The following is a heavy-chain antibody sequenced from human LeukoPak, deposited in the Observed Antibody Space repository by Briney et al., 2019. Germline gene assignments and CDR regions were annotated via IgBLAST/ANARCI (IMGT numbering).Heavy chain of an antibody. D-gene: IGHD5-12*01. CDR3: AKVRAIVATMSPWFDY. Sequence: GGSLRLSCAASGFTFSSYAVSWVRPAPGKGLEWVSAISGSGGSTSYADSVKGRFTISRDNSKNTLYLQMNSLRAEDTAVYYCAKVRAIVATMSPWFDYWGQGTLVTVSS. J-gene: IGHJ4*02. CDR1: GFTFSSYA. CDR2: ISGSGGST. V-gene: IGHV3-23*01.